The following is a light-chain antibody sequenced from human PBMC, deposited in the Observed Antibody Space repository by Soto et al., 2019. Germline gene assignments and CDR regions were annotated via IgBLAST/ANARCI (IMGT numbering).Light chain of an antibody. V-gene: IGKV3-20*01. CDR3: QQYGSSTIT. J-gene: IGKJ5*01. CDR1: QSVSSSY. CDR2: GAS. Sequence: EIVLTQSPGTLSLSPGERATLSCRASQSVSSSYLAWYQQKPGQAPRLLIYGASSRETGIPDRFSGSGSGTDFTLTISRLEPEDFAVYYCQQYGSSTITFGQGTRLEIK.